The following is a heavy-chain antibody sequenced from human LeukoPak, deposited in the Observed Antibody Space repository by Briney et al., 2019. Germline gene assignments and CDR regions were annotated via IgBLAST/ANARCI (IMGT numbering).Heavy chain of an antibody. D-gene: IGHD5-24*01. J-gene: IGHJ4*02. Sequence: SETLSLTCTVSGGSISSSSYYWGWIRQPPGKGLEWIGSIYYSGSTYYNPSLKSRVTILVDTSKNQFSLKLSSVTAADTAVYYCARDGHVEMATIPLGYWGQGTLVTVSS. V-gene: IGHV4-39*07. CDR2: IYYSGST. CDR1: GGSISSSSYY. CDR3: ARDGHVEMATIPLGY.